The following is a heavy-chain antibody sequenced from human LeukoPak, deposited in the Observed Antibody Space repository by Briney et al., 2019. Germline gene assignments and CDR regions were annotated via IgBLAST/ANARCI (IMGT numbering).Heavy chain of an antibody. V-gene: IGHV4-34*01. CDR1: GGSFSGYY. CDR3: ARSVGYYGRIRDY. Sequence: SETLSLTCAVYGGSFSGYYWSWIRQPSGKGLEWIGEINHSGSTNYNPSLKSRVTISVDTSKNQFSLKLSSVTAADTAVYYCARSVGYYGRIRDYWGQGTLVTVSS. D-gene: IGHD3-3*01. CDR2: INHSGST. J-gene: IGHJ4*02.